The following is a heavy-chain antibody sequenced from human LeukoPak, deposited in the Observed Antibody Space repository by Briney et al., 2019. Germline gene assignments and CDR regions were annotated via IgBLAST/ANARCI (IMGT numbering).Heavy chain of an antibody. D-gene: IGHD1-26*01. Sequence: GGSLRLSCAASGFTFDDYAMHWVRQVPGKGLEWVSGISWNSGSIGYADSVKGRFTISRDNAKNSLYLQMNSLRAEDMALYYCAKDFSIVGASGAFDIWGQGTMVTVSS. J-gene: IGHJ3*02. CDR3: AKDFSIVGASGAFDI. V-gene: IGHV3-9*03. CDR2: ISWNSGSI. CDR1: GFTFDDYA.